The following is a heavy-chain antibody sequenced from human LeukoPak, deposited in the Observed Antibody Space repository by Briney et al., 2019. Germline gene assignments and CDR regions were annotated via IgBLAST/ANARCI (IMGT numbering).Heavy chain of an antibody. CDR3: ARVGSSNREDY. J-gene: IGHJ4*02. CDR2: IIPNLGIA. V-gene: IGHV1-69*04. Sequence: SVKVSCKASGGTFSSYAISWVRQAPGQGLEWMGRIIPNLGIANYAQKFQGRVTITADKSTSTAYMELSSLRSEDTAVYYCARVGSSNREDYWGQGTLVTVSS. CDR1: GGTFSSYA. D-gene: IGHD6-13*01.